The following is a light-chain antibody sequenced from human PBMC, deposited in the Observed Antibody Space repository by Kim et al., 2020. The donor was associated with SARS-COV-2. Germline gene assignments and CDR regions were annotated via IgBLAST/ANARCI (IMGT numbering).Light chain of an antibody. CDR3: CSYAGSYTYV. V-gene: IGLV2-11*01. Sequence: GQSVTISCTGTRSDVGGYNYVSWYQQHPGKALKLMIYDVSKRPSGVPDRFSGSKSGNTASLTISGLQAEDEADYYCCSYAGSYTYVFGTGTKVTVL. CDR2: DVS. J-gene: IGLJ1*01. CDR1: RSDVGGYNY.